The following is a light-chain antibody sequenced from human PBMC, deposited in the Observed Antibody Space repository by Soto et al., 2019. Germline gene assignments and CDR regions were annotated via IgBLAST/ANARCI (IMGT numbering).Light chain of an antibody. J-gene: IGLJ1*01. V-gene: IGLV2-23*02. Sequence: QSVLTQPASVSGSPVQSITISCTGTSSDVGSYNLVSWYQQHPGKAPKLIIYEVSKRPSGVSNRFSGSKSGNTASLTISGLQAEDEADYYCCSYAGNSFYVIGTGTKVTVL. CDR3: CSYAGNSFYV. CDR1: SSDVGSYNL. CDR2: EVS.